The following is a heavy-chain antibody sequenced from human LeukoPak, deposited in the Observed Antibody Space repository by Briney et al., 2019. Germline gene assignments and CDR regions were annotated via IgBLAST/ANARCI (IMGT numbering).Heavy chain of an antibody. CDR3: ARVDCSGGSCYSGWFDP. V-gene: IGHV1-46*04. Sequence: GASVKVSCKASGYSFISYYIHWVRQAPGQGLEWMGIIDPSGGTASYAQKLQGRVTMTRETSTSTVYMELSSLRSEDTAVYYCARVDCSGGSCYSGWFDPWGQGTLVTVSS. CDR2: IDPSGGTA. J-gene: IGHJ5*02. CDR1: GYSFISYY. D-gene: IGHD2-15*01.